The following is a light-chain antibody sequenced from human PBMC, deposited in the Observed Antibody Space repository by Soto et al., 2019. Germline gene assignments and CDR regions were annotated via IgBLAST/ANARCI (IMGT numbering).Light chain of an antibody. CDR2: KAS. V-gene: IGKV1-5*03. J-gene: IGKJ5*01. Sequence: DIQMTQSPSTLSASVGDRVTITCRASQSISSWLAWYQQKPGKAPKLLIYKASSLESGVPSRFSGSGSGTEFTLTISSLQPDDVATDCCQQYNSYSITFGQGTRLEI. CDR3: QQYNSYSIT. CDR1: QSISSW.